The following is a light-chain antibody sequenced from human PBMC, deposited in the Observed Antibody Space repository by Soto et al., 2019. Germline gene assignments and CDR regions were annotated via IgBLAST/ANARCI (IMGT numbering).Light chain of an antibody. J-gene: IGKJ1*01. V-gene: IGKV3-20*01. CDR2: GAS. CDR1: QSVSSNY. CDR3: QQYGSSPWT. Sequence: EIVLTQSPGTLSLSPGERATLSCRASQSVSSNYLAWYQQKPDQAPRPLIYGASSRATGIPDRFSGSGAGTDFTLTISRLEPEDFAVYYCQQYGSSPWTFGQGTKVELK.